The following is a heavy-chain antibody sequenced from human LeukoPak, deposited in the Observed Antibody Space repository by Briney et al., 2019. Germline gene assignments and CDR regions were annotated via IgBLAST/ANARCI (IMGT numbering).Heavy chain of an antibody. CDR3: AGHGTTLSD. J-gene: IGHJ4*02. CDR1: GYTFTNNY. V-gene: IGHV1-46*03. Sequence: ASVKVSCKASGYTFTNNYMHWVRQAPGQGLEWMGIINTSSGSTSYAQKFQGRVTMTRDTSTTTVYMELRSLRSEDMAVYYCAGHGTTLSDWGQGTLVTVSS. CDR2: INTSSGST. D-gene: IGHD1-14*01.